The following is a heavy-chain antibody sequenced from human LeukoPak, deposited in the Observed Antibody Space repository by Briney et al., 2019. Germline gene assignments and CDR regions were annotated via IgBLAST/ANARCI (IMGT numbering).Heavy chain of an antibody. CDR2: IRYTHTGST. CDR3: SRRPITMNAFDI. D-gene: IGHD3-22*01. J-gene: IGHJ3*02. V-gene: IGHV4-39*01. Sequence: PSETLSLTCTVPGDSISSSTYYWGWVRQPPGKGLEWIASIRYTHTGSTYYNPSLKSRVTISGDTSRNQFSLKLSSVTAADTAVYYCSRRPITMNAFDIWGQGTMVTVSS. CDR1: GDSISSSTYY.